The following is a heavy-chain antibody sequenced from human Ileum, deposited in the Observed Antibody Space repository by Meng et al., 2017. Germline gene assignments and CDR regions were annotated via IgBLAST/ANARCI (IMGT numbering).Heavy chain of an antibody. CDR3: SRTSYYDNSGYYPG. V-gene: IGHV4-34*01. Sequence: QVHLRQSGAGLLKPSETLALTCAVYGGSFSGYYRSWIRQPPGKGLEWIGEINHSGSTNYNPSLKSRVTISVDTSKNQFSLKLSSVPAADTAVYYCSRTSYYDNSGYYPGWGQGTLVTVSS. D-gene: IGHD3-22*01. J-gene: IGHJ4*02. CDR2: INHSGST. CDR1: GGSFSGYY.